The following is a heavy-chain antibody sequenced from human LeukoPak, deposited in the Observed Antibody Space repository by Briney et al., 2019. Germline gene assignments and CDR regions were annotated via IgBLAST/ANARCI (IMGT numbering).Heavy chain of an antibody. CDR1: GFTVSTKY. CDR3: ARVGDHYHWYFDL. J-gene: IGHJ2*01. V-gene: IGHV3-53*01. CDR2: IYSGGDT. Sequence: PGGSLTLSCAASGFTVSTKYMNWVRQAPGKGLEWVPIIYSGGDTYYTDSVRGRFTISRDNSKNTLYLQMNSLRTEDTAVYYCARVGDHYHWYFDLWGRGTLVTVSS. D-gene: IGHD3-10*01.